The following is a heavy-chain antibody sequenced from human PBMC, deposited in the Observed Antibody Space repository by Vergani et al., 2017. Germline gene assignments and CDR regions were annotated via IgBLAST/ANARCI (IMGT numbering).Heavy chain of an antibody. Sequence: EVQLLESGGGLVQPGGSLRLSCAASGFNFRSYHMSWVRQAPGKGLEWVSIISDNGGTTYYADSVKGRFTISRGNAKNSLYLQMNSLRAEDTAVYYCARDQSSGWPYYYYYYGMDVWGQGTTVTVSS. D-gene: IGHD6-19*01. CDR3: ARDQSSGWPYYYYYYGMDV. CDR1: GFNFRSYH. V-gene: IGHV3-23*01. J-gene: IGHJ6*02. CDR2: ISDNGGTT.